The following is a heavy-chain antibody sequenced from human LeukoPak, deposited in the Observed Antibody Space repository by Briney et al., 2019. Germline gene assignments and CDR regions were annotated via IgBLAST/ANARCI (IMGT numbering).Heavy chain of an antibody. CDR3: ARVSEVAGTIRYFDY. V-gene: IGHV1-2*02. J-gene: IGHJ4*02. CDR2: INPNSGGT. CDR1: GYTFTGYY. D-gene: IGHD6-19*01. Sequence: GASVKVSCKASGYTFTGYYMHWVRQAPGQGLEWMGWINPNSGGTNYAQKFQGRVTMTRDTSISTAYMELSRLRSDDTAVYYCARVSEVAGTIRYFDYWGQGTLVTVSS.